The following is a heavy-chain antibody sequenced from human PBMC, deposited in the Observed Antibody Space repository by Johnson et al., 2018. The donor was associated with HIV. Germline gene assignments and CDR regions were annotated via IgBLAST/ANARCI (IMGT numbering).Heavy chain of an antibody. J-gene: IGHJ3*02. D-gene: IGHD5-18*01. V-gene: IGHV3-66*01. CDR3: ARAYTYGALDI. CDR1: GFTVGSNY. CDR2: IFSGTTT. Sequence: VQLVESGGGLVQPGGSLRLSCAASGFTVGSNYMSWVRQAPGKGLEWVSVIFSGTTTYYVGSVKGRFTISRDTSKNTLFLQMNSLRGEDTAVYFCARAYTYGALDIWGQGTMVTVSS.